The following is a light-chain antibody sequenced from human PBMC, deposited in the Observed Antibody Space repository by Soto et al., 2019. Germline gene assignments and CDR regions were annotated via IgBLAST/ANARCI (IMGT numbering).Light chain of an antibody. Sequence: EIVLTQSPGTLSLSPGERATLSCRASQIISSSYLAWYQQKPGQAPMLLIYGASSRATGIPDRFSGSGSGTEFTITIRRVEPEDFAVYYCQQYGSSPLTFGQGTKVEIK. CDR1: QIISSSY. CDR2: GAS. J-gene: IGKJ1*01. CDR3: QQYGSSPLT. V-gene: IGKV3-20*01.